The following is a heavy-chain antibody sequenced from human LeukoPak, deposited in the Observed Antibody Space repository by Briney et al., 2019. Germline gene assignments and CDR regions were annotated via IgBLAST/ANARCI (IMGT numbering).Heavy chain of an antibody. V-gene: IGHV1-69*13. CDR3: ARGPYGVYSGDYYYYYMDV. CDR2: IIPISGTP. J-gene: IGHJ6*03. D-gene: IGHD4-17*01. CDR1: GVTFNSYA. Sequence: GASVKVSCKASGVTFNSYAFSWVRQAPGQGLEWMGGIIPISGTPIYAQKFQGRVTITADESTSTAHMELSSLRSDDTAVYYCARGPYGVYSGDYYYYYMDVWGKGTTVTFSS.